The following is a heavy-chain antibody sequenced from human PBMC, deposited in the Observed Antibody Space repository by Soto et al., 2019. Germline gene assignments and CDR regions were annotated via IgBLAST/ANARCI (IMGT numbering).Heavy chain of an antibody. CDR3: ARHIALATVRGCDY. D-gene: IGHD6-19*01. Sequence: QVQLQESGPGLVKPSGTLSLTCSVSGASISSNLWSWVRQPPGNGLEWIGEIHHSGTTNYNPSLRSRVTISIDKSKNQLSLNLNSVTAADTAFYCCARHIALATVRGCDYWGQGILVTVSS. CDR1: GASISSNL. J-gene: IGHJ4*02. CDR2: IHHSGTT. V-gene: IGHV4-4*01.